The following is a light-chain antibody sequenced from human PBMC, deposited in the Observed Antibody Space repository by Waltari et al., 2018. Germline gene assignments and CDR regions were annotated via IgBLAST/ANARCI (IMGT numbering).Light chain of an antibody. CDR3: CSYSGAFHVV. J-gene: IGLJ2*01. V-gene: IGLV2-23*02. Sequence: QSALTQTASVSGSPGQSITISCTGTYRDVGSFNYVSWYQQYPGRAPRLVIYDVNTRPLGSSDRFSGAKSGNTASLTISGLRAEDEADYYCCSYSGAFHVVFGGGTKLTVL. CDR2: DVN. CDR1: YRDVGSFNY.